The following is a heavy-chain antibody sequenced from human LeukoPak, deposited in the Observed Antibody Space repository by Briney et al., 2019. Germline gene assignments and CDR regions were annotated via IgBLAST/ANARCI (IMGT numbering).Heavy chain of an antibody. D-gene: IGHD5-12*01. CDR1: GFTFSSYE. Sequence: GGALRLSCAASGFTFSSYEMNWAPPTPGKGLEWVSYISSGSSSIFYADSVKGRFTISRDNSKNSLYLQMNSLRAEDTAVYYCAKFGYSGYRYSFDIWGQGTMVTVSS. V-gene: IGHV3-48*03. J-gene: IGHJ3*02. CDR3: AKFGYSGYRYSFDI. CDR2: ISSGSSSI.